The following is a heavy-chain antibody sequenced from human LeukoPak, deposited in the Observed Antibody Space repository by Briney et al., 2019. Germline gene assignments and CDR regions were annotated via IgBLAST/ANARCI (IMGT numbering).Heavy chain of an antibody. Sequence: GAPVKVSCTTSGYTFRSYGITWVRQAPGQGLEWMGWISGYNGVVHYAQKVQGRVTMTTDTSTMTAYMELRSLRSADTAVYYCARGAIFGADTSPIYYYGLDVWGQGTTITVSS. CDR3: ARGAIFGADTSPIYYYGLDV. CDR2: ISGYNGVV. J-gene: IGHJ6*02. CDR1: GYTFRSYG. D-gene: IGHD3-3*01. V-gene: IGHV1-18*01.